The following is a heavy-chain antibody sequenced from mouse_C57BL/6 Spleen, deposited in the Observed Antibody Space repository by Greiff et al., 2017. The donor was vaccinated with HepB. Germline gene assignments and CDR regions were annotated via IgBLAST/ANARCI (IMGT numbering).Heavy chain of an antibody. CDR3: AFYDGYIYAMDY. J-gene: IGHJ4*01. D-gene: IGHD2-3*01. CDR2: IHPNSGST. Sequence: QVQLQQPGAELVKPGASVKLSCKASGYTFTSYWMHWVKQRPGQGLEWIGMIHPNSGSTNYNEKFKSKATLTVDKSSSTAYMQRSSLTSEDSAVYYCAFYDGYIYAMDYWGQGTSVTVSS. V-gene: IGHV1-64*01. CDR1: GYTFTSYW.